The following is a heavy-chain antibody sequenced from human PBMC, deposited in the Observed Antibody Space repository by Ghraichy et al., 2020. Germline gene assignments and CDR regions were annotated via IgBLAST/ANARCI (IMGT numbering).Heavy chain of an antibody. Sequence: SQTLSLTCAVYGGSFSGYYWSWIRQPPGKGLEWIGEINHSGSTNYNPSLKSRVTISVDTSKNQFSLKLSSVTAADTAVYYCAGPYYDIFFGYYYGMDVWGQGTTVTVSS. CDR1: GGSFSGYY. CDR3: AGPYYDIFFGYYYGMDV. D-gene: IGHD3-9*01. V-gene: IGHV4-34*01. CDR2: INHSGST. J-gene: IGHJ6*02.